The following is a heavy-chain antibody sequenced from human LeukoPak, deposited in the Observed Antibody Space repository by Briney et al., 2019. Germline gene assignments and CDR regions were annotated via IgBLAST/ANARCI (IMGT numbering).Heavy chain of an antibody. Sequence: SETLSLTCTVSGGSMSSGSYYWSWIRQPAGKGLEWIGGIYTSGSTNYNPSLKSRVTISVDTSRNQFSLKLSSVTAADTAVYYCARDRAYDYVWGSYRYIWFDPWGQGTLVTVSS. CDR2: IYTSGST. CDR3: ARDRAYDYVWGSYRYIWFDP. CDR1: GGSMSSGSYY. J-gene: IGHJ5*02. D-gene: IGHD3-16*02. V-gene: IGHV4-61*02.